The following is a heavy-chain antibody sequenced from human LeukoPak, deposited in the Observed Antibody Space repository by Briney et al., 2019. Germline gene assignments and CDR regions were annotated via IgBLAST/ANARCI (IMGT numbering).Heavy chain of an antibody. CDR3: ARGNYDYVWGGIDY. Sequence: SETLSLTCKVSAGSISSSNYYWGWIRQPPGKGLEWIGSIYYSGSTYYNPSLKSRVTISLDTSQNQFSLKRSSVTAADTAMYYCARGNYDYVWGGIDYWGQGTLVTVSS. D-gene: IGHD3-16*01. CDR1: AGSISSSNYY. V-gene: IGHV4-39*01. CDR2: IYYSGST. J-gene: IGHJ4*02.